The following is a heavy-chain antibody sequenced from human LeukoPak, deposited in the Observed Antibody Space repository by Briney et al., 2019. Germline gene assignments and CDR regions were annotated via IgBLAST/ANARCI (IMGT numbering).Heavy chain of an antibody. CDR1: GFTFSSYA. CDR3: AKGTMGRGFDY. CDR2: ISGSGGNT. D-gene: IGHD3-10*01. V-gene: IGHV3-23*01. Sequence: GGSLRLSCAASGFTFSSYAMNWVRQAPGKGLEWVSAISGSGGNTYYADSVKGRFTISRDNSKNTLYLQMNSLRAEDTAVYYCAKGTMGRGFDYWGQGTLVTVSS. J-gene: IGHJ4*02.